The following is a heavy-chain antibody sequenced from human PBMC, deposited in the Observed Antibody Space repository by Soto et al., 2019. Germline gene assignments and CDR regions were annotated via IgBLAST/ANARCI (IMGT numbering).Heavy chain of an antibody. CDR2: IYYSGST. J-gene: IGHJ4*02. Sequence: SETLSLTCTVSGGSISSYYWSWIRQPPGKGLEWIGYIYYSGSTNYNPSLKSRVTISVDTSKNQFSLKLSSVTAADTAVYYCARGEFFVVVPAAPNMGFDYWGQGTLVTVSS. CDR3: ARGEFFVVVPAAPNMGFDY. CDR1: GGSISSYY. V-gene: IGHV4-59*01. D-gene: IGHD2-2*01.